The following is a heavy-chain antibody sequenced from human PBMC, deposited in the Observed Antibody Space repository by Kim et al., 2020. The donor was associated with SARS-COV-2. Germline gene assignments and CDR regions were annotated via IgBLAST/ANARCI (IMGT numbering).Heavy chain of an antibody. V-gene: IGHV1-46*01. CDR2: ST. D-gene: IGHD1-26*01. CDR3: ARGGSGSYGY. J-gene: IGHJ4*02. Sequence: STSYAQKCQGRVTMTRDTSTSTVYMELSSLRSEDTAVYYCARGGSGSYGYWGQGTLVTVSS.